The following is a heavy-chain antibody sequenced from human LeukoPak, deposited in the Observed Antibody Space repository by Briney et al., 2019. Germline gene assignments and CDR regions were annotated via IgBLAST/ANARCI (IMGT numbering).Heavy chain of an antibody. J-gene: IGHJ6*02. CDR2: ISAYNGNT. Sequence: PWASVKVSCKASGYTFTSYGISWVRQAPGQGLEWMGWISAYNGNTNYAQKLQGRVTMTRNTSISTAYMELSSLRSEDTAVYYCARGQGYSGGYSSSWYHGYYYYYGMDVWGQGTTVTVSS. CDR1: GYTFTSYG. CDR3: ARGQGYSGGYSSSWYHGYYYYYGMDV. D-gene: IGHD6-13*01. V-gene: IGHV1-18*01.